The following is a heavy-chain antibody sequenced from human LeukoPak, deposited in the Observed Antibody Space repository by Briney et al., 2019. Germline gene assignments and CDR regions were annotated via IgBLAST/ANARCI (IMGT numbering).Heavy chain of an antibody. CDR1: GFTVSSNY. D-gene: IGHD2-2*01. J-gene: IGHJ4*02. CDR3: ARVAEYCSSTSCYGMGFGY. CDR2: IYSGGST. Sequence: GGSLRLSCAASGFTVSSNYMSWVRQAPGKGLEWVSVIYSGGSTYHADSVKGRFTISRDNSKNTLYLQMNSLRAEDTAVYYCARVAEYCSSTSCYGMGFGYWGQGTLVTVSS. V-gene: IGHV3-53*05.